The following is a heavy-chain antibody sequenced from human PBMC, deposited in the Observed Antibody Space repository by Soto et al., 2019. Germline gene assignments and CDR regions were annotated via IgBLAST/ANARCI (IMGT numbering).Heavy chain of an antibody. D-gene: IGHD2-15*01. V-gene: IGHV3-23*01. CDR3: AKYCSGGSCYFS. Sequence: SLRLSCAASGFTFSSYAMSWVRQAPGKGLEWVSAISGSGGSTYYADSVKGRFTISRDNSKNTLYLQMNSLRAEDTAVYYCAKYCSGGSCYFSWGQGTLVTVSS. CDR1: GFTFSSYA. J-gene: IGHJ4*02. CDR2: ISGSGGST.